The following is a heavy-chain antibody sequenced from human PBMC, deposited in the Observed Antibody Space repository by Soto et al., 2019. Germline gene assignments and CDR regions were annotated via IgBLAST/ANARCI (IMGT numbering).Heavy chain of an antibody. Sequence: ASVKVSCKASGYTFTSYYMHWVRQAPGQGLEWMGIINPSGGSTSYAQKFQGRVTMTRDTSTSTVYMELSSLRSEDTAVYYCARGPPELLPMPHYYYGMDVWGQGTTVTVSS. J-gene: IGHJ6*02. CDR3: ARGPPELLPMPHYYYGMDV. V-gene: IGHV1-46*01. D-gene: IGHD2-15*01. CDR1: GYTFTSYY. CDR2: INPSGGST.